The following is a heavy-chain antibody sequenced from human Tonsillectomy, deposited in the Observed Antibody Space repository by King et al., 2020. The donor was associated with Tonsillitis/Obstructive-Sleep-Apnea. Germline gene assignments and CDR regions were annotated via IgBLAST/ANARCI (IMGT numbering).Heavy chain of an antibody. J-gene: IGHJ6*01. CDR2: IRSKAYGGTT. V-gene: IGHV3-49*05. CDR3: XXXVXXXIXGVXPXXXMDV. Sequence: VQLVESGGGLVKPGRSLRLSCIASGFTFGDYAMSWLRQAPGKGLEWVGFIRSKAYGGTTEYAASVKGRFTISRDDPKSIAYLQMNSLKTEDTAVYYXXXXVXXXIXGVXPXXXMDVXXXGTT. CDR1: GFTFGDYA.